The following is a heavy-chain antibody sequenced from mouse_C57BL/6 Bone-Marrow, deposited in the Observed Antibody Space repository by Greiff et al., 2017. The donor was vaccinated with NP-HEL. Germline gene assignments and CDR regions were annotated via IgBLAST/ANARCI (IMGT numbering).Heavy chain of an antibody. CDR1: GFTFSSYA. CDR3: ARTYYSNRFAY. V-gene: IGHV5-4*03. CDR2: ISDGGSYT. J-gene: IGHJ3*01. D-gene: IGHD2-5*01. Sequence: EVKVVESGGGLVKPGGSLKLSCAASGFTFSSYAMSWVRQTPEKRLEWVATISDGGSYTYYPDNVKGRFTISRDNAKNNLYLQMSHLKSEDTAMYYCARTYYSNRFAYWGQGTLVTVSA.